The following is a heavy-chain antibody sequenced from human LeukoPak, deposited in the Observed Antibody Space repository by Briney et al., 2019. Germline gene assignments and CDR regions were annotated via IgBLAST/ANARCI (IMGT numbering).Heavy chain of an antibody. J-gene: IGHJ4*02. CDR2: ISYDGSNK. CDR3: AKSGGSFYGGNYAHFDY. CDR1: GLTFSSYG. Sequence: GGSLRLSCAASGLTFSSYGMHWVRQAPGKGLEWVAVISYDGSNKYYADSVKGRFTISRDNSKNTLYLQMNSLRAEDTAVYYCAKSGGSFYGGNYAHFDYWGQGTLVTVSS. V-gene: IGHV3-30*18. D-gene: IGHD4-23*01.